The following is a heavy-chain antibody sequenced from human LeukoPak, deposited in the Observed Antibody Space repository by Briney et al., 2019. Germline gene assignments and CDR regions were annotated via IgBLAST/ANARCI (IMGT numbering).Heavy chain of an antibody. CDR1: GFTFDDYA. CDR3: AKDARGALGYLFDY. D-gene: IGHD2-15*01. V-gene: IGHV3-9*01. Sequence: GGSLRLSCAASGFTFDDYAMHWARQAPGKGLEWVSGISWNSGSIGYADSVKGRFTISRDNAKNSLYLQMNSLRAEDTALYYCAKDARGALGYLFDYWGQGTLVTVSS. CDR2: ISWNSGSI. J-gene: IGHJ4*02.